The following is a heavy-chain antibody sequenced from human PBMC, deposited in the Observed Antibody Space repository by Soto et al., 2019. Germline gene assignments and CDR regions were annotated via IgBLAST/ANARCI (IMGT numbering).Heavy chain of an antibody. D-gene: IGHD2-21*02. CDR1: GGSISSGGYY. CDR3: ASLAYCGGDCRRNWFDP. V-gene: IGHV4-31*03. CDR2: IYYSGST. Sequence: PSETLSLTCTVSGGSISSGGYYWSWIRQHPGKGLEWIGYIYYSGSTYYNPSLKSRVTISVDTSKNQFSLKLSSVTAADTAVYYCASLAYCGGDCRRNWFDPWGKGTLVTVSS. J-gene: IGHJ5*02.